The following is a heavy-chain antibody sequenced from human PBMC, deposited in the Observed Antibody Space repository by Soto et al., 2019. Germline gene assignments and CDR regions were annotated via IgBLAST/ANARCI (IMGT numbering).Heavy chain of an antibody. CDR1: GYTFISYG. CDR3: ARAGYSTSWVGILATGVLGVEIDF. D-gene: IGHD6-13*01. V-gene: IGHV1-18*01. CDR2: ISPYTGYI. Sequence: QILLEQSGAEEKRTGASVKVSCNASGYTFISYGVAWVRQAPGQGLEWMGWISPYTGYINYAQKFQDRVPMTTETSTRTAYMDVRSFRSDDPAVYYCARAGYSTSWVGILATGVLGVEIDFWGQGTLGTVSS. J-gene: IGHJ4*02.